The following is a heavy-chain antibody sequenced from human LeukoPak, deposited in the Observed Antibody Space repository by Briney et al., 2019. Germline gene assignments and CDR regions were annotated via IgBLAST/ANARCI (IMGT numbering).Heavy chain of an antibody. CDR1: GYTFTSYG. CDR2: ISAYNGNT. D-gene: IGHD2-8*01. V-gene: IGHV1-18*01. Sequence: ASVKVSCKASGYTFTSYGISWVRQAPGQGLEWMGWISAYNGNTNYAQKLQGRVTMTTDTSTSTAYMELRSLRSDDTAVYYCCMSLSVPSDVFDIWGQGTMVTVSS. CDR3: CMSLSVPSDVFDI. J-gene: IGHJ3*02.